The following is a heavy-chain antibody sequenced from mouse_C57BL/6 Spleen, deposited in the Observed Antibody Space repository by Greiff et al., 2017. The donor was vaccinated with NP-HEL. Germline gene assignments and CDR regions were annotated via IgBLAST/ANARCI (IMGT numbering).Heavy chain of an antibody. D-gene: IGHD1-1*01. CDR1: GFNIKDDY. Sequence: EVQLQQSGAELVRPGASVKLSCTASGFNIKDDYMHWVKQRPEQGLEWIGWIDPENGDTEYVSKFQGKATITADTSSNTAYLQLSSLTSEDTAVYYCTGHGSSLYWYFDVWGTGTTVTVSS. J-gene: IGHJ1*03. V-gene: IGHV14-4*01. CDR3: TGHGSSLYWYFDV. CDR2: IDPENGDT.